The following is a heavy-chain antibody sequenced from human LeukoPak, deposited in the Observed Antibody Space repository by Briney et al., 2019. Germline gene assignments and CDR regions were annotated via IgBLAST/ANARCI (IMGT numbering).Heavy chain of an antibody. V-gene: IGHV1-69*13. CDR3: AKAVRYCSSTSCSYYYYYGMDV. Sequence: ASVKVSCKASGGTFTSYAVSWVRQAPGQGLEWMGGIIPISGTANYAQKFQGRVTITADESTSTAYMEVSSLRAEDTALYYCAKAVRYCSSTSCSYYYYYGMDVWGQGTTVTVSS. CDR1: GGTFTSYA. CDR2: IIPISGTA. J-gene: IGHJ6*02. D-gene: IGHD2-2*01.